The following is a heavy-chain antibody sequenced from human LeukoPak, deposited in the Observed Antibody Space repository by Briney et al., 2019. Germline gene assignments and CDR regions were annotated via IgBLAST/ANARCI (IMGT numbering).Heavy chain of an antibody. CDR2: IRSRTDGGTT. D-gene: IGHD1-26*01. J-gene: IGHJ4*02. Sequence: GGSLRLSCVASGSTFKNAWMTWVRQAPGKGLGWVGRIRSRTDGGTTDYAAPVKGRFTISRDDSENTLYLQMNSLKTEDTAVYYCTTVIVGAPGYWGQGTLVTVSS. V-gene: IGHV3-15*01. CDR3: TTVIVGAPGY. CDR1: GSTFKNAW.